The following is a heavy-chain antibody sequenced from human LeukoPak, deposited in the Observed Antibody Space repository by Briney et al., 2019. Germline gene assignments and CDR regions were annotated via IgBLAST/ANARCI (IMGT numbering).Heavy chain of an antibody. D-gene: IGHD6-19*01. CDR1: GFTFSSYW. Sequence: GGSLRLSCAASGFTFSSYWMSWVRQAPGKGLEWVANIKQDGSEKYYVDSVKGRFTISRDNAKNSLYLQMNSLRAEDTAVYYCARVERVLGSSGWSYYYYYYLDVWGKVTTVTISS. CDR3: ARVERVLGSSGWSYYYYYYLDV. J-gene: IGHJ6*03. CDR2: IKQDGSEK. V-gene: IGHV3-7*01.